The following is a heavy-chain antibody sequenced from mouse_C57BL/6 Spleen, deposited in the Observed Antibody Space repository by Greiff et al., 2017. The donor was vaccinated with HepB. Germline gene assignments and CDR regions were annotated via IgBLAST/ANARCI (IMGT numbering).Heavy chain of an antibody. CDR2: IYPRSGNT. Sequence: QVQLKESGAELARPGASVKLSCKASGYTFTSYGISWVKQRTGQGLEWIGEIYPRSGNTYYNEKFKGKATLTADKSSSTAYMELRSLTSEDSAVYFCARWVVKSPYAMDYWGQGTSVTVSS. V-gene: IGHV1-81*01. CDR3: ARWVVKSPYAMDY. CDR1: GYTFTSYG. J-gene: IGHJ4*01. D-gene: IGHD1-1*01.